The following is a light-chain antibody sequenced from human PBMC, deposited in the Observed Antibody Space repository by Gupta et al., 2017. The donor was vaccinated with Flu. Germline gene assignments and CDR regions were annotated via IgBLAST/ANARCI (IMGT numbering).Light chain of an antibody. V-gene: IGKV3-15*01. CDR1: QSISTI. CDR2: AAS. Sequence: PVTLSRSPAERATLSCGASQSISTIVAWYQHRPGQSPSLLIYAASTTATGCPAEFSGCGTGTPLTLTVSSLHSAAFVVCSCQQWNPWPNTFGQGTRLETK. J-gene: IGKJ2*01. CDR3: QQWNPWPNT.